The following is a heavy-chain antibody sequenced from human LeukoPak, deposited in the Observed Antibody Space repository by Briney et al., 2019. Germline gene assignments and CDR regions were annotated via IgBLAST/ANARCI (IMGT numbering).Heavy chain of an antibody. J-gene: IGHJ4*02. CDR1: GGTFSSYA. Sequence: ASVKVSCKASGGTFSSYAISWVRQAPGQGLEWMGGIIPIFGTANHAQKFQGRVTITADESTSTAYMKLSSLRSEDTAVYYCARDTGTPWRLDYWGQGTLVTVSS. CDR2: IIPIFGTA. CDR3: ARDTGTPWRLDY. D-gene: IGHD2-8*02. V-gene: IGHV1-69*01.